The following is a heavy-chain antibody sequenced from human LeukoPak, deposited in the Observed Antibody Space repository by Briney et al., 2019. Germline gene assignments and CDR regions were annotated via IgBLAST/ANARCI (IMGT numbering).Heavy chain of an antibody. J-gene: IGHJ5*02. CDR1: GGSISSSSYY. V-gene: IGHV4-39*01. Sequence: SETLSLTCTVSGGSISSSSYYWGWIRQPPGKGLEWIGSIYYSGSTYYSPSLKSRVTISVDTSKNQFSLKLSSVTAADTAVYYCARVLRIFDRVTVAGSKFDPWGQGTLVTVSS. CDR3: ARVLRIFDRVTVAGSKFDP. CDR2: IYYSGST. D-gene: IGHD6-19*01.